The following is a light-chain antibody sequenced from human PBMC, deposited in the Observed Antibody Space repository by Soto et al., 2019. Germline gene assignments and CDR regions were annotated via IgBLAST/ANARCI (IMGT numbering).Light chain of an antibody. CDR1: QSVATN. J-gene: IGKJ1*01. Sequence: EAVLTQSPATLSVSPGERATLSCRASQSVATNAAWYQQRPGQAPRLLIYGASKRAIGLPARFSGSGSGTEFTLTITSLQSEDFAVYYCQQYNNWPQTFGQGTKVEIK. CDR3: QQYNNWPQT. CDR2: GAS. V-gene: IGKV3-15*01.